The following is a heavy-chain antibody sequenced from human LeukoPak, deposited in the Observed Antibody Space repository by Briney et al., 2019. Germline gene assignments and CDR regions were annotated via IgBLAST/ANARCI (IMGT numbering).Heavy chain of an antibody. D-gene: IGHD6-6*01. Sequence: GGFLRLSCAASGFTFSSYSMNWVRQAPGKGLEWVSSISSSSSYIYYADSVKGRFTISRDNAKNSLYLQMNSLRAEDTAVYYCARALRAARLVDYWGQGTLVTVSS. CDR2: ISSSSSYI. V-gene: IGHV3-21*01. J-gene: IGHJ4*02. CDR1: GFTFSSYS. CDR3: ARALRAARLVDY.